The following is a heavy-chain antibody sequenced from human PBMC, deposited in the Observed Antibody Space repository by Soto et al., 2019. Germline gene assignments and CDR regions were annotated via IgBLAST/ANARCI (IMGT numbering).Heavy chain of an antibody. D-gene: IGHD3-22*01. CDR3: AREVADDSSGYPMNYFDY. J-gene: IGHJ4*02. CDR1: GYTFTGYY. CDR2: INPNSGGT. Sequence: ASVKVSCKASGYTFTGYYMHWVRQAPGQGLEWMGWINPNSGGTNYAQKFQGWVTMTRDTSISTAYMELSSLRSEDTAVYYCAREVADDSSGYPMNYFDYWGQGTLVTVSS. V-gene: IGHV1-2*04.